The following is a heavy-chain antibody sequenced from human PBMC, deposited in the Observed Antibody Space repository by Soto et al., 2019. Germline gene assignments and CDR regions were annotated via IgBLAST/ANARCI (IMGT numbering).Heavy chain of an antibody. CDR3: VRRHLSATGIDWFDP. CDR2: INAANGDT. V-gene: IGHV1-3*01. Sequence: ASVKVSCKASGYTFTSYGIHRARQASGHRLEWMGWINAANGDTKYSPKFQGRVTITRDTSASTAYMELSSLRSEDTAVYYCVRRHLSATGIDWFDPWGQGVLPTVSS. CDR1: GYTFTSYG. D-gene: IGHD6-13*01. J-gene: IGHJ5*02.